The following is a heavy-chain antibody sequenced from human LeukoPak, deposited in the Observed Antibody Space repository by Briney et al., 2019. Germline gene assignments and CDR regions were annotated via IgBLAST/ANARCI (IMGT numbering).Heavy chain of an antibody. CDR1: GGSFSGYC. CDR2: INHSGST. V-gene: IGHV4-34*01. D-gene: IGHD3-10*01. J-gene: IGHJ6*04. CDR3: ARAPSGLLWFGELSPNYYYGMDV. Sequence: SETLSLTCAVYGGSFSGYCRSWIRQPPGKGLEWIGGINHSGSTNYNPSLKSRVTISVDTSKNQFSLKLSSVTAADTAVYYCARAPSGLLWFGELSPNYYYGMDVWGKGTTVTVSS.